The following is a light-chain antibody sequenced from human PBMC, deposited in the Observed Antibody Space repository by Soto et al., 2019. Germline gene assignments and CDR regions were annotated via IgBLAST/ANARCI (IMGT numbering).Light chain of an antibody. CDR2: DVS. V-gene: IGKV3-11*01. J-gene: IGKJ3*01. CDR1: QSVDNY. CDR3: QQRSNRPRFT. Sequence: EIVLTQSPATLSLSPGERATLSCRASQSVDNYLAWYQQKPGQAPRLLIYDVSNRATGTPARFSGSGSGTDFTLSISSLEPEDFAVYYCQQRSNRPRFTFGPGNKVDIK.